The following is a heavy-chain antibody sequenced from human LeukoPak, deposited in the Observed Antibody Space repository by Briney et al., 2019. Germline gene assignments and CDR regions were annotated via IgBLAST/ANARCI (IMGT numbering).Heavy chain of an antibody. D-gene: IGHD2-2*01. V-gene: IGHV1-18*01. J-gene: IGHJ6*02. Sequence: GASVKVSCKASGYTFTSYGISWVRQAPGQGLEWMGWISAYNGNTNYAQKLQGRVTMTTDTSTSTAYMELRSLRSDDTAVYYCATILYCSSTSCYPLNGMAVWGQGTTVTVSS. CDR2: ISAYNGNT. CDR3: ATILYCSSTSCYPLNGMAV. CDR1: GYTFTSYG.